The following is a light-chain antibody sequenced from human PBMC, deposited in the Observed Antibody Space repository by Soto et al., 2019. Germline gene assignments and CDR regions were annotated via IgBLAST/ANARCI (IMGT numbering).Light chain of an antibody. CDR3: QQYMYFPLT. J-gene: IGKJ1*01. V-gene: IGKV1-5*03. CDR2: KGS. Sequence: DIQMTQSPFTLSASVGDRVTITCRASQSISMSLAWHQQKPGKAPKPLLYKGSTLESGAPSRFSGSGSWTEFTLTIISLEPDDFASYYCQQYMYFPLTFGQGTKVEIK. CDR1: QSISMS.